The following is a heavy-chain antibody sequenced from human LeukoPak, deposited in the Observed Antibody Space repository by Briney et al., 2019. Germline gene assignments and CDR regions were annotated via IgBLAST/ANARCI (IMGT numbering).Heavy chain of an antibody. CDR3: AHSPSIRGYYYDSSGLSVGLFDY. J-gene: IGHJ4*02. V-gene: IGHV2-5*02. CDR2: IYWDDDK. Sequence: SGPTLVKPTQTLTLTCTFSGFSLSTSGVGVGWIRQPPGKALEWLALIYWDDDKRYSPSLKSRLTITKDTSKNQVVLTMTNMDPVDTATYYCAHSPSIRGYYYDSSGLSVGLFDYWGQGTLVTVSS. D-gene: IGHD3-22*01. CDR1: GFSLSTSGVG.